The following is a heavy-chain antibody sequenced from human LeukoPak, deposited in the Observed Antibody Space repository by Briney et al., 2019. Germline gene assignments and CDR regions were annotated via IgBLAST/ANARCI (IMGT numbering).Heavy chain of an antibody. Sequence: ASVKVSCKASGYTFTGYYMHWVRQAPGQGLEWMGRINPNSGGTNYAQKFQGRVTMTRDTSISTAYMGLSRLRSDDTAVYYCARQDDFWSGYYSAGDYWGQGTLVTVSS. V-gene: IGHV1-2*06. CDR1: GYTFTGYY. J-gene: IGHJ4*02. CDR2: INPNSGGT. D-gene: IGHD3-3*01. CDR3: ARQDDFWSGYYSAGDY.